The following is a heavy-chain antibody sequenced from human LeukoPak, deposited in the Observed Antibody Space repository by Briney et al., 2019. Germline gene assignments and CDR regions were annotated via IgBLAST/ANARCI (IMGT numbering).Heavy chain of an antibody. CDR2: IDPGDSYT. CDR1: GYSFTSYY. V-gene: IGHV5-10-1*01. D-gene: IGHD4-17*01. Sequence: GESLKISRKGSGYSFTSYYITWVRQLPAKGPERMGRIDPGDSYTNYSQSFQGHVTMSADKSISTAYLQWSSLEASDTAMYYCARNIYGRSIDYWGQGTLVTVSS. J-gene: IGHJ4*02. CDR3: ARNIYGRSIDY.